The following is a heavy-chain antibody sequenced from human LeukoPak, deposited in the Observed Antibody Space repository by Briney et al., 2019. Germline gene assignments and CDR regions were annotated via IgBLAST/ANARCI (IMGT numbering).Heavy chain of an antibody. CDR3: ASTLGRYYYDSSGQFDY. CDR1: GGTFSSYA. J-gene: IGHJ4*02. D-gene: IGHD3-22*01. V-gene: IGHV1-69*04. Sequence: SVKVSCKASGGTFSSYAISWVRQAPGQGLEWMGRIIPILGIANYAQKFQGRVTITADKSTSTAYMELSSLRSEDTAVYYCASTLGRYYYDSSGQFDYWGQGTLVTVSS. CDR2: IIPILGIA.